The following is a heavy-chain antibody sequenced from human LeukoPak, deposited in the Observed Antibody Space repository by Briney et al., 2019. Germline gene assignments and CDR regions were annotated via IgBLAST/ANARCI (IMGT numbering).Heavy chain of an antibody. V-gene: IGHV4-34*01. J-gene: IGHJ4*02. CDR3: ARGKTFRNRDGYNWWDY. CDR1: GGSFSGYY. D-gene: IGHD5-24*01. Sequence: SETLSLTCAVYGGSFSGYYWSWIRQPPGKGLEWIGEINHSGSTNYNPSLKSRATISVDTSKNQFSLKLSSVTVADTAVYYCARGKTFRNRDGYNWWDYWGQGALVTVSS. CDR2: INHSGST.